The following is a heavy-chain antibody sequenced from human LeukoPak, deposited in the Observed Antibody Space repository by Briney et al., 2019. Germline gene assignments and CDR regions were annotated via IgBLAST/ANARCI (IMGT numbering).Heavy chain of an antibody. J-gene: IGHJ4*02. CDR3: ASNYGG. V-gene: IGHV3-7*03. D-gene: IGHD4-11*01. CDR1: GFDFSNYW. Sequence: GGSLRLSCAASGFDFSNYWMYWVRQAPGKGLEWVANIKQDGSEKYYVDSVRGRFTISRDNAKNSLSLQMNSLRAEDAAVYYCASNYGGWGQGTLVTVSS. CDR2: IKQDGSEK.